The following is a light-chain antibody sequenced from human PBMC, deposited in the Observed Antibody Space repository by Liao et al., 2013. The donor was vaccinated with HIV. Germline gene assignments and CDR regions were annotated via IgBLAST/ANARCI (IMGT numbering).Light chain of an antibody. CDR3: QAWDSSTGV. V-gene: IGLV3-21*01. Sequence: SYELTQSPSASVAPGKTASITCGGDSIGSKSVNWYQLRPGQAPVLVIYYDRDRPSGIPERFSGSNSGNTATLTISGTQPMDEADYYCQAWDSSTGVFGGGTQLTVL. CDR1: SIGSKS. CDR2: YDR. J-gene: IGLJ3*02.